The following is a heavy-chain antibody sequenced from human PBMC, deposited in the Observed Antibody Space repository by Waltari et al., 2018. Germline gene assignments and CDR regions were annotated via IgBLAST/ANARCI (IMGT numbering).Heavy chain of an antibody. V-gene: IGHV3-7*01. Sequence: EVQLVESGGGLVQPGGSLRLACAASGFTFSSYWLSWVRQAPGKGLEWVANIKQDGSEKYYVDSVKGRFTISRDNAKNSLYLQMNSLRAEDSAVYYCARELYSGSYQSYWGQGTLVTVSS. D-gene: IGHD1-26*01. CDR3: ARELYSGSYQSY. CDR2: IKQDGSEK. J-gene: IGHJ4*02. CDR1: GFTFSSYW.